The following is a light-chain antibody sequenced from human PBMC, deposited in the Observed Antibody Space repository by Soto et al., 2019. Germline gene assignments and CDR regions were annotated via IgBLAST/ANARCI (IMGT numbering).Light chain of an antibody. CDR2: SAS. CDR1: QSLLHSNGLTY. V-gene: IGKV2-28*01. Sequence: DIVMTQSPLSLPVTPGEPASISCRSSQSLLHSNGLTYLDWYLQKPGQSPQLLIHSASNRASGVPDRFSGSGSGTDFTLKISRVEAEDVGVYYCMQALQTPYTFGRGTKLEIK. J-gene: IGKJ2*01. CDR3: MQALQTPYT.